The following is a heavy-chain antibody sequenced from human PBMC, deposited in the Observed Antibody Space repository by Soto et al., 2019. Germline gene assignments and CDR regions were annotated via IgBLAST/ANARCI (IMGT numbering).Heavy chain of an antibody. CDR1: GGTFSSYA. D-gene: IGHD1-1*01. J-gene: IGHJ4*02. Sequence: QVQLVQSGAEVKKPGSSVKVSCKASGGTFSSYAISWVRQAPGQGLEWMGGIIPIFGTANYAQKFQGRVTITADESTSTAYMELSSLRSDDTAVYYCARSSNWNPISYYFDYWGQGTLVTVSS. V-gene: IGHV1-69*01. CDR2: IIPIFGTA. CDR3: ARSSNWNPISYYFDY.